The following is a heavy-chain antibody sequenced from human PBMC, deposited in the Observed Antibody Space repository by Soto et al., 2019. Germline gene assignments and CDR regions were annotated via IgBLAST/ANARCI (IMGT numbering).Heavy chain of an antibody. J-gene: IGHJ6*02. V-gene: IGHV4-61*01. CDR3: ARGNVMLVYPMDV. Sequence: SETLSLTCTVSGGSLSSGSYSWSWIRQPPGKRLEWIGYIYYTGSSNYNPSLKSRVTISLDTSKNQFSLMVTSVTAADTAVYYCARGNVMLVYPMDVWGQGTTVTVSS. D-gene: IGHD2-8*02. CDR1: GGSLSSGSYS. CDR2: IYYTGSS.